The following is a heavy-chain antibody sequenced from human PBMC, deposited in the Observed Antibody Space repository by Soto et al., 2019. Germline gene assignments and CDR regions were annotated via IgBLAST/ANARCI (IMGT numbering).Heavy chain of an antibody. CDR1: GFTFSSYA. Sequence: GGSLRLSCAASGFTFSSYAMSWVRQAPGKGLEWVSSISSSSSYIYYADSVKGRFTISRDNAKNSLYLQMNSLRAEDTAVYYCATSPVYGDYVVVIGGAFDIWGQGTMVT. D-gene: IGHD4-17*01. CDR2: ISSSSSYI. V-gene: IGHV3-21*01. J-gene: IGHJ3*02. CDR3: ATSPVYGDYVVVIGGAFDI.